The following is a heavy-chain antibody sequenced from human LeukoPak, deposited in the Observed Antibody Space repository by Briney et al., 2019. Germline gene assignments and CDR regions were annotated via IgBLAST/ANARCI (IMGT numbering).Heavy chain of an antibody. V-gene: IGHV1-69*01. Sequence: ASVKVSCKASVGTFSRYAISWVRQAPGQGLEWMGGIIPIFGTANYAQKFQGRVTITADESTSTAYMELSSLRSEDTAVYYCARRDSSGYLHYWGQGTLVTVSS. CDR1: VGTFSRYA. CDR3: ARRDSSGYLHY. CDR2: IIPIFGTA. J-gene: IGHJ4*02. D-gene: IGHD3-22*01.